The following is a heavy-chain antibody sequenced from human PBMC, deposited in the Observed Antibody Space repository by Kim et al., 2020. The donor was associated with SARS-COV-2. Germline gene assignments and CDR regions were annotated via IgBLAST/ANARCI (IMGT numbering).Heavy chain of an antibody. J-gene: IGHJ4*02. CDR3: TRSSGYFIGLEY. V-gene: IGHV3-30*01. D-gene: IGHD3-22*01. Sequence: YNADSVKGRFTISRDNSKSTLYLQMNSLRAEDMAMYCCTRSSGYFIGLEYWGQGTPVTVSS.